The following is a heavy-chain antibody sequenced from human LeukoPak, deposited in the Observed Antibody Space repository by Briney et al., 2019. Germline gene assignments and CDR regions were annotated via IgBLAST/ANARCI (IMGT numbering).Heavy chain of an antibody. V-gene: IGHV1-18*01. J-gene: IGHJ4*02. D-gene: IGHD1-20*01. CDR1: GYTFTSYG. CDR2: ISAYNGNT. Sequence: ASVKVSCKASGYTFTSYGISWVRQAPGQGLEWMGWISAYNGNTNYAQKLQGRVTMTTDTSTSTAYMELRSLRSDDTAVYYCARVHVANWNPRPPDYWGQGTLVTVSS. CDR3: ARVHVANWNPRPPDY.